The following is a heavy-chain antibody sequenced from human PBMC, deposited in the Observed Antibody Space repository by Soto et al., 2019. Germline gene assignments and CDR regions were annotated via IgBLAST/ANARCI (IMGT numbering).Heavy chain of an antibody. Sequence: GGFLRLSCAASGFTFSSYAMSWVRQAPGKGLEWVSAISGSGGSTYYADSVKGRFTISRDNSKNTLYLQMNSLRAEDTAVYYCAKDQRGPAYDILTGYQPYYFDYWGQGTLVTVSS. CDR3: AKDQRGPAYDILTGYQPYYFDY. V-gene: IGHV3-23*01. D-gene: IGHD3-9*01. J-gene: IGHJ4*02. CDR1: GFTFSSYA. CDR2: ISGSGGST.